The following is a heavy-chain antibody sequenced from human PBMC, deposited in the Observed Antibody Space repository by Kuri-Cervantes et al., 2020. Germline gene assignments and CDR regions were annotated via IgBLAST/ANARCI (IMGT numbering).Heavy chain of an antibody. J-gene: IGHJ6*02. Sequence: GESLKISCAASGFTFSSYAMHWVRQAPGKGLEWVAVISYDGSNKYYADSVKGRFTISRDNSKNTLYLQMNSLRAEDTAVYYCAKPDGSGSYRSTYYYYGMDVWGQGTTVTVSS. CDR2: ISYDGSNK. CDR3: AKPDGSGSYRSTYYYYGMDV. V-gene: IGHV3-30-3*02. CDR1: GFTFSSYA. D-gene: IGHD3-10*01.